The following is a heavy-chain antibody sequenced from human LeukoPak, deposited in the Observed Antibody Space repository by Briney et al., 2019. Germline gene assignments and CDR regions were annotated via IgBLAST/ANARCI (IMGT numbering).Heavy chain of an antibody. V-gene: IGHV1-69*04. Sequence: ASVKVSCKASGGTFSSYAISWVRQAPGQGLEWMGRIIPILGIANYAQKFQGRVTITAGKSTSTAYMELSSLRSENTAVYYCAREMTTVTTEVYWGQGTLVTVSS. CDR2: IIPILGIA. CDR1: GGTFSSYA. CDR3: AREMTTVTTEVY. J-gene: IGHJ4*02. D-gene: IGHD4-17*01.